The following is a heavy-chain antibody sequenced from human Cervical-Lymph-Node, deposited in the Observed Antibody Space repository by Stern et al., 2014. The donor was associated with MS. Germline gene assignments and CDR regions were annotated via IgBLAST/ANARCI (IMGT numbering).Heavy chain of an antibody. CDR2: ISSRSSYM. J-gene: IGHJ6*02. CDR3: ARDSTYSSGWEYYYYYGMDV. D-gene: IGHD6-19*01. Sequence: EVQLLESGGGLVKPGGSLRLSCAASGFTFSSYSMNWVRQAPGKALEWVSSISSRSSYMYYADSVKSRFTISRDNAKNVLYVQMNSLRAEDTAVYYCARDSTYSSGWEYYYYYGMDVWGQGTTVTVSS. V-gene: IGHV3-21*01. CDR1: GFTFSSYS.